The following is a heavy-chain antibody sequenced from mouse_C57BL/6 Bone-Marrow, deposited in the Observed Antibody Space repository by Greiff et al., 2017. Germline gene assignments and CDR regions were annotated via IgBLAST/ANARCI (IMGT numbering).Heavy chain of an antibody. Sequence: EVQLQQSEGGLVQPGSSMKLSCTASGFTFSDYYMAWVRQVPEKGLEWVANINYDGSSTYYLDSLKSRFIISRDNAKNILYLQMSSLKSEDTATYYCARTGRPYYFDYWGQGTTLTVSS. CDR1: GFTFSDYY. J-gene: IGHJ2*01. CDR3: ARTGRPYYFDY. CDR2: INYDGSST. V-gene: IGHV5-16*01. D-gene: IGHD3-3*01.